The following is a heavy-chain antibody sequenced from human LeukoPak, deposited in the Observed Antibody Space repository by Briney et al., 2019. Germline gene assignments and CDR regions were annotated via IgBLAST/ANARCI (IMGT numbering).Heavy chain of an antibody. CDR3: AREVFGRTRTTNPYYYYYMDV. CDR1: GFTFSDYY. Sequence: KPGGSLRLSCAASGFTFSDYYMSWIRQAPGKGLEWVSYISSSGSTIYYADSVKGRFTISRDNAKNSLYLQMNSLRAEDTAVYYCAREVFGRTRTTNPYYYYYMDVWGKGTTVTVSS. D-gene: IGHD1-1*01. J-gene: IGHJ6*03. V-gene: IGHV3-11*04. CDR2: ISSSGSTI.